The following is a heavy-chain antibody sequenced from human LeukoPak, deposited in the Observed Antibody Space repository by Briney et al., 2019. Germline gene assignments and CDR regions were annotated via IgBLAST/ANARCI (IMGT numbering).Heavy chain of an antibody. Sequence: GGSLRLSCAASRFTFSIYAMTCVRQAPGKGLEWVSGITDNGGRTYYADSVKGRFTISRDNSENTLYLQMNSLRAEDTAVYYCVRGFYCGCGSCPLFDNWGQGTLVTVSS. CDR3: VRGFYCGCGSCPLFDN. CDR1: RFTFSIYA. V-gene: IGHV3-23*01. CDR2: ITDNGGRT. D-gene: IGHD2-15*01. J-gene: IGHJ4*02.